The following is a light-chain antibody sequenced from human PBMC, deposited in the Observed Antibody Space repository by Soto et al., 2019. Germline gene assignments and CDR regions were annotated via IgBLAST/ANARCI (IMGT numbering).Light chain of an antibody. Sequence: EIVMTQSPANMSVSPGERVAVSCRASRPVRSNLAWYQQKPGQPPRLLIYGSSTRATGIPARFSGSGSGTEFTLTVTSLQSADIAVYYCQQYNKWPPFTFGPGTKVDIK. CDR3: QQYNKWPPFT. CDR2: GSS. V-gene: IGKV3-15*01. J-gene: IGKJ3*01. CDR1: RPVRSN.